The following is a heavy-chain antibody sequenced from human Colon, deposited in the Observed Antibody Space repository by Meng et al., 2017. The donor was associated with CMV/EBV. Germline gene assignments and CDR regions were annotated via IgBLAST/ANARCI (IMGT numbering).Heavy chain of an antibody. D-gene: IGHD2-2*01. V-gene: IGHV3-23*01. CDR2: ISGSGGVT. CDR3: AKDCATTRCPSGYYYGMDV. Sequence: GESLKISCAASGFTFSSYAMSWVRQAPGKGLEWVSVISGSGGVTYYADSVKGRFTISRDNSKNTVYLQMNSLRAEDTVVYYCAKDCATTRCPSGYYYGMDVWGQGTVVTVSS. CDR1: GFTFSSYA. J-gene: IGHJ6*02.